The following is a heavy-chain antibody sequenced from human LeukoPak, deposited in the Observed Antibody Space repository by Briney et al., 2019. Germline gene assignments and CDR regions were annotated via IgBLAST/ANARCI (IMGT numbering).Heavy chain of an antibody. D-gene: IGHD4-23*01. Sequence: PGGSLRLSCAASGFTFSRYSMSWVRQAPGKGLEWVSYISSSGSTIYYADSVKGRFTISRDNAKNSVYLQMNSLRDEDKGVYYCVRTYGGSPFDYWGQGALVTVSS. CDR3: VRTYGGSPFDY. CDR1: GFTFSRYS. J-gene: IGHJ4*02. V-gene: IGHV3-48*02. CDR2: ISSSGSTI.